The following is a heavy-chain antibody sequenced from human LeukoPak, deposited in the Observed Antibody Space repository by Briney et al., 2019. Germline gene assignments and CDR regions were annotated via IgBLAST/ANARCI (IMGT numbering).Heavy chain of an antibody. CDR2: ISSDSNYI. CDR1: GFTFSSYS. D-gene: IGHD2-2*01. Sequence: GGSLRLSCAASGFTFSSYSMNWVRQAPGKGLEWVSSISSDSNYIFYADSVQGRFTISRDNAENSLFLQMNSLRDEDTAVYYCASRYCTSTNCYAFDIWGQGTMVTVSS. J-gene: IGHJ3*02. V-gene: IGHV3-21*01. CDR3: ASRYCTSTNCYAFDI.